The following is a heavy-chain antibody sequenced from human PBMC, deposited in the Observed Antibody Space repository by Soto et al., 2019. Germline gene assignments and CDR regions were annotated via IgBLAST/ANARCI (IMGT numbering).Heavy chain of an antibody. V-gene: IGHV3-13*01. Sequence: GGSLRLSCAASGFILSTYDMHWVRQAAGKGLEWVSAIGVAGETFYSDSVKGRFSISRENAKNSLYLQMNSLRDEDTAVYFCARERGPNSHGWREFDCWGQGTLVTVSS. CDR3: ARERGPNSHGWREFDC. CDR1: GFILSTYD. J-gene: IGHJ4*02. CDR2: IGVAGET. D-gene: IGHD6-19*01.